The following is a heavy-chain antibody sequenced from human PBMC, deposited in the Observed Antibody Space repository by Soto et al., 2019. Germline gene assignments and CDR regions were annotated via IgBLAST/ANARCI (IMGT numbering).Heavy chain of an antibody. CDR1: GGSISSGDYY. Sequence: SETLSLTCTVSGGSISSGDYYWSWIRQPPGKGLEWIGYIYYTGSTYYNPSLKSRIIISKDTSKNQFSLKLSSVTAADTAVYYCARTLVYYYGMDVWGQGTTVTVSS. CDR2: IYYTGST. V-gene: IGHV4-30-4*01. J-gene: IGHJ6*02. CDR3: ARTLVYYYGMDV. D-gene: IGHD3-16*01.